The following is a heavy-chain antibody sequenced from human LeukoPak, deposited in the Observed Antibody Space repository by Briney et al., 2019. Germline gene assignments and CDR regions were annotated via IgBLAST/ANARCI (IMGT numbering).Heavy chain of an antibody. V-gene: IGHV4-34*01. D-gene: IGHD4/OR15-4a*01. CDR1: GGSFSGYY. J-gene: IGHJ3*02. CDR2: INHSGST. Sequence: SETLSLTCAVYGGSFSGYYWSWIRQPPGKGLEWIGEINHSGSTNYNPSLKSRVTISVDTSKNQFSLKLSSVTAADTAVYYCAREGARPPRDAFDIWGQGTMVTVSS. CDR3: AREGARPPRDAFDI.